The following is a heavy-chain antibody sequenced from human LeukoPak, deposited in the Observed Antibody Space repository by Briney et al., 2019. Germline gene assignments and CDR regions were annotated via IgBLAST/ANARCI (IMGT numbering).Heavy chain of an antibody. J-gene: IGHJ3*02. Sequence: PSETLSLTCTVSGGSITISSYYWNWIRQPPGKGLEWIGYIYYSGNTNYNPSLKSRVTISVDTSKNQFSLKLNSVTAADTAVYYCARQQSDCSSTSCYGGAFDIWGQGTMVTVSS. CDR3: ARQQSDCSSTSCYGGAFDI. CDR1: GGSITISSYY. D-gene: IGHD2-2*01. CDR2: IYYSGNT. V-gene: IGHV4-61*05.